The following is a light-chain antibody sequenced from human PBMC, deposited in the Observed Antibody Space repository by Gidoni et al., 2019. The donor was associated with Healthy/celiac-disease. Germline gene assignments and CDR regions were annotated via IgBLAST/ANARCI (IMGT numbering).Light chain of an antibody. CDR1: QRVSSSY. J-gene: IGKJ2*01. Sequence: ELVLTQSPGTLSLSPWERATLSCRASQRVSSSYLAGYQQKPGQAPRILIYGASSRATGIPDRFSGSGSGTDFTLTISRLEPEDFAVYYCQQYGSSPYTFGQGTKLEIK. CDR2: GAS. CDR3: QQYGSSPYT. V-gene: IGKV3-20*01.